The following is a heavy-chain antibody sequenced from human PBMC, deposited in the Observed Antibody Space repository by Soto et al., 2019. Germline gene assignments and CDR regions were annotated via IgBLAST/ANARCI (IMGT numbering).Heavy chain of an antibody. CDR3: ARVVYFYFDD. Sequence: QVQLVQSGAELKKPGSSVKVSCMSSGGTLSSDSFSWVRQAPGQGLEWVGRIIPVLGIPNYAQKFQGRLTISADRYTTTGYMELSSLTSEDTAVYYCARVVYFYFDDWGQGTMVTVSS. D-gene: IGHD2-8*01. CDR2: IIPVLGIP. V-gene: IGHV1-69*02. CDR1: GGTLSSDS. J-gene: IGHJ4*02.